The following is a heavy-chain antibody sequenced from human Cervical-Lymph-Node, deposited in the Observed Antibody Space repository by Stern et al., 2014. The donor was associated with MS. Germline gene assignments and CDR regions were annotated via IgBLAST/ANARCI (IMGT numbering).Heavy chain of an antibody. CDR1: GFSLSTSGVG. V-gene: IGHV2-5*02. J-gene: IGHJ3*02. CDR2: LYCGADK. Sequence: QVTLRESGPTLVKPTQTLTLTCTFSGFSLSTSGVGVGWIRQPPGKALEWLVLLYCGADKRYSPSLKSRLTITKDTSKNQVFLTMTNMDPVDTATYYCAHRLEDGYSFPSAFDIWGQGTMVTVSS. D-gene: IGHD5-24*01. CDR3: AHRLEDGYSFPSAFDI.